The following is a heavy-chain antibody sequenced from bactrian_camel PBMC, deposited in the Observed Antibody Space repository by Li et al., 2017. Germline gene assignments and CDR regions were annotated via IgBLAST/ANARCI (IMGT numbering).Heavy chain of an antibody. D-gene: IGHD5*01. J-gene: IGHJ4*01. CDR2: LASYGTT. Sequence: VQLVESGGGSVQAGGSLTLSCTGSGFSFDDADMGWYRQGSGSECKLVSALASYGTTYYTDSVKGRFTVSKDATTAYLQMDSLKPEDTAIYSCKTSYTGPWNDQPDCFRALGGPGTQVTVS. V-gene: IGHV3S53*01. CDR1: GFSFDDAD.